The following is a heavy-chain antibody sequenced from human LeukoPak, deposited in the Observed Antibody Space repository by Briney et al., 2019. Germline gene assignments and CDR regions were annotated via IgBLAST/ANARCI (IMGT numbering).Heavy chain of an antibody. Sequence: GGSLRLSCAASGFTFSSYSMNWVRQAPGKGLEWVSSISSSSSYIYYADSVKGRFTISRDSSKNTLYLQMNSLRAEDTAVYYCARDGSGSGSRPLNLIGYWGQGTLVTVSS. CDR3: ARDGSGSGSRPLNLIGY. CDR1: GFTFSSYS. D-gene: IGHD3-10*01. V-gene: IGHV3-21*01. CDR2: ISSSSSYI. J-gene: IGHJ4*02.